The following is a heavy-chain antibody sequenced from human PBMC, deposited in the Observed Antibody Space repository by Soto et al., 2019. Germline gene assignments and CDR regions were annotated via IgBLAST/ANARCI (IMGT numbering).Heavy chain of an antibody. CDR1: GDSYSISTYS. D-gene: IGHD6-19*01. Sequence: SETLSLTCTVSGDSYSISTYSWSWIRQPPGKALQWIGFIYQSGVTSYNPSLASRVSISLDRSNNQCSLKLKSVTAADTAVYFCAGMPYTSGLRFDPWGPGTLVTVSS. CDR3: AGMPYTSGLRFDP. CDR2: IYQSGVT. J-gene: IGHJ5*02. V-gene: IGHV4-30-2*01.